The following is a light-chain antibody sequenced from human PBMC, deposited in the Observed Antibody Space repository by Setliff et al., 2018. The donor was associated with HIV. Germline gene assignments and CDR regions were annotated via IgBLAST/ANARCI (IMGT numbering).Light chain of an antibody. J-gene: IGLJ1*01. Sequence: LTQPASVSGSPGQSITISCTGTSNDVGRYDLVSWYQQHPARAPKLMIYQATKRPSGVSNRFSGSKSGNTASLTISGLQAEDEADYYCCSNTGSNTYVFGTGTKVTVL. CDR1: SNDVGRYDL. CDR3: CSNTGSNTYV. V-gene: IGLV2-23*01. CDR2: QAT.